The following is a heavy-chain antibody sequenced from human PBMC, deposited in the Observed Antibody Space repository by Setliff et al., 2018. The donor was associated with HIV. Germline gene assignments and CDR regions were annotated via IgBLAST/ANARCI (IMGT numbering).Heavy chain of an antibody. D-gene: IGHD2-21*01. V-gene: IGHV4-39*01. CDR1: GGSISSSSYH. CDR2: IYYSGST. J-gene: IGHJ3*02. Sequence: ETLSLTCTVSGGSISSSSYHWGWIRQPPGKGLEWIGSIYYSGSTYYNPSLKSRVTISVDTSKNQFSLKLSSVTAADTAVYYCARTLIVVVWVGAFDIWGQGTMVTVSS. CDR3: ARTLIVVVWVGAFDI.